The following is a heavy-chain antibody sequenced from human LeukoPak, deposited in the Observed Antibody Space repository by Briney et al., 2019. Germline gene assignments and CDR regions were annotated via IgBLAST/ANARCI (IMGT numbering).Heavy chain of an antibody. Sequence: RAGGSLRLSCAASGFTFSSYSMNWVRQAPGKGLEWVSSISSSSSYIYYADSVKGRFTISRDNAKNTLYLQMNSLRAEDTAVYYCARPTHYDFWSGYPNPTRGTGGPAYYFDYWGQGTLVTVSS. CDR2: ISSSSSYI. V-gene: IGHV3-21*01. J-gene: IGHJ4*02. CDR1: GFTFSSYS. D-gene: IGHD3-3*01. CDR3: ARPTHYDFWSGYPNPTRGTGGPAYYFDY.